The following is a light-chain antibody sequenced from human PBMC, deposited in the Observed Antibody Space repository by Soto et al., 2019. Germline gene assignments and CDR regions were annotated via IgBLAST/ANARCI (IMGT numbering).Light chain of an antibody. J-gene: IGLJ3*02. CDR3: CSYAGSSTWV. CDR2: EGS. V-gene: IGLV2-23*01. Sequence: QSALTQPASVSGSPGQSITISCTGTSSDVGSYNLVSWYQQHPGKAPKLMIYEGSKRPSGVSNRFSGSKSGNTASLTISGLQAEDEADYYFCSYAGSSTWVFGGGTKVTVL. CDR1: SSDVGSYNL.